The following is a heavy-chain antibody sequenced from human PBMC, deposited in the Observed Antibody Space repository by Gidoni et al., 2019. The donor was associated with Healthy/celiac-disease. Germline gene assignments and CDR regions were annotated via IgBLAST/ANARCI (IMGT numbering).Heavy chain of an antibody. CDR1: GFTFDDYG. CDR3: ARGLRDYANWFDP. D-gene: IGHD3-16*01. CDR2: INWNGGST. Sequence: AASGFTFDDYGMSWVRQAPGKGLEWVSGINWNGGSTGYADSVKGRFTISRDNAKNSLYLQMNSLRAEDTALYHCARGLRDYANWFDPWGQGTLVTVSS. J-gene: IGHJ5*02. V-gene: IGHV3-20*01.